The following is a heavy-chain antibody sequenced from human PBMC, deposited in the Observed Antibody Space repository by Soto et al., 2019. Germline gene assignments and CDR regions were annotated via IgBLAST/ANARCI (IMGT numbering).Heavy chain of an antibody. D-gene: IGHD3-16*02. CDR1: GFTFDDYA. V-gene: IGHV3-9*01. CDR2: ISWNSGSI. CDR3: AKGLGPTDSGDDYIWGSYRSGGTFDI. Sequence: GGSLRLSCAASGFTFDDYAMHWVRQAPGKGLEWVSGISWNSGSIGYADSVKGRFTISRDNAKNSLYLQMNSLRAEDTALYYCAKGLGPTDSGDDYIWGSYRSGGTFDIWGQGTMVTVSS. J-gene: IGHJ3*02.